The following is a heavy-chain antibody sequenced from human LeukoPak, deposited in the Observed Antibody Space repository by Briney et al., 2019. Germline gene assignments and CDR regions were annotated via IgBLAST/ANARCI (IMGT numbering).Heavy chain of an antibody. V-gene: IGHV4-59*10. CDR1: GGSISNYY. Sequence: SETLSFTCAVSGGSISNYYWSWIRQPAGKGLEWIGRIYTSGSTNYNPSLKSRVTMSVDTSKNHLSLNLRSATAADTAVYYCARLPGGDSSSVVAFDIWGQGTVVTVSS. CDR2: IYTSGST. CDR3: ARLPGGDSSSVVAFDI. J-gene: IGHJ3*02. D-gene: IGHD2-21*02.